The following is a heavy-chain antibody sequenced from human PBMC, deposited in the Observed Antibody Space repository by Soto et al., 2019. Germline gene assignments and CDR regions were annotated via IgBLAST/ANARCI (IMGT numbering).Heavy chain of an antibody. V-gene: IGHV4-4*01. CDR2: IYHSGST. J-gene: IGHJ1*01. CDR1: SGSISSSNW. CDR3: ALRCTVTGYFQH. D-gene: IGHD4-17*01. Sequence: QVQLQESGPGLVKPSGTLSLTCAVSSGSISSSNWWSWVRQPPGKGLEWIGEIYHSGSTTYNPSLKSRVTISVDKSKTQFSLKLSSGTAADTAVYCFALRCTVTGYFQHWGQGTLVTVSS.